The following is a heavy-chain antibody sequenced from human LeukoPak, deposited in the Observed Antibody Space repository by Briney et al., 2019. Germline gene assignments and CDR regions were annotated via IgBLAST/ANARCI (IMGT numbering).Heavy chain of an antibody. CDR2: ISYDGSNK. D-gene: IGHD6-13*01. CDR3: YSSSWDFDY. V-gene: IGHV3-30-3*01. Sequence: PGGSLRLSCAASGFTFSSYAMHWVRQAPGKGLEWVAVISYDGSNKYYADSVKGRFTISRDNSKNTLYLQMNSLRAEDTAVYYSYSSSWDFDYWGQGTLVTVSS. CDR1: GFTFSSYA. J-gene: IGHJ4*02.